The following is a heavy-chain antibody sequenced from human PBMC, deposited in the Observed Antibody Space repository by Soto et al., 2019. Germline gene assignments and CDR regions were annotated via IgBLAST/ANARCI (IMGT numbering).Heavy chain of an antibody. CDR2: FDPEDGET. CDR1: GYTFTSYD. D-gene: IGHD2-2*01. CDR3: ATLSGAAAAILDY. Sequence: ASVKVSCKASGYTFTSYDISWVRQAPGQGLEWMGGFDPEDGETIYAQKFQGRVTMTEDTSTDTAYMELSSLRSEDTAVYYCATLSGAAAAILDYWGQGTLVTVSS. V-gene: IGHV1-24*01. J-gene: IGHJ4*02.